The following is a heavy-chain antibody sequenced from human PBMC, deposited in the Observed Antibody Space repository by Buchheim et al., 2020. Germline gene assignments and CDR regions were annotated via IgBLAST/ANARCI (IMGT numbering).Heavy chain of an antibody. J-gene: IGHJ4*02. D-gene: IGHD3-10*01. CDR3: GRLSQLGSFHYFEH. CDR2: VHYTGGT. Sequence: QVQLQESGPGLVKPSETLSLTCTVSGGSVSPYHWSWIRQPPGKGLEYIGYVHYTGGTNYNPSLASRVTISVDTPKNQFFLKLSSVTAADTVVECCGRLSQLGSFHYFEHWGEGAL. CDR1: GGSVSPYH. V-gene: IGHV4-59*08.